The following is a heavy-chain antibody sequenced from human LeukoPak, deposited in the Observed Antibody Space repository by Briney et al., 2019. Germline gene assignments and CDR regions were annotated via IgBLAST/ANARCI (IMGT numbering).Heavy chain of an antibody. CDR3: ARRGPTPYYYYMDV. Sequence: ASVKVSCKASGYTFMHYGIHWVRQAPGQGLEWLGWISANNGDTNYAQKLQGRVTVTTDTSTSTAYMELRSLTSDDTAVYYCARRGPTPYYYYMDVWGNGTTVTVSS. CDR2: ISANNGDT. J-gene: IGHJ6*03. V-gene: IGHV1-18*01. D-gene: IGHD2-15*01. CDR1: GYTFMHYG.